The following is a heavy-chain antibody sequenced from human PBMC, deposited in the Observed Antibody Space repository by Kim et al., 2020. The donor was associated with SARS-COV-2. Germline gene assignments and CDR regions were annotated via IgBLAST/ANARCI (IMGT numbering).Heavy chain of an antibody. J-gene: IGHJ3*02. V-gene: IGHV3-53*01. CDR2: IYSGGST. D-gene: IGHD4-17*01. CDR3: ASAIPKFYDYGDHDAFDI. CDR1: GFTVSSNY. Sequence: GGSLRLSCAASGFTVSSNYMSWVRQAPGKGLEWVSVIYSGGSTYYADSVKGRFTISRDNSKNTLYLQMNSLRAEDTAVYYCASAIPKFYDYGDHDAFDIWGQGTMVTVSS.